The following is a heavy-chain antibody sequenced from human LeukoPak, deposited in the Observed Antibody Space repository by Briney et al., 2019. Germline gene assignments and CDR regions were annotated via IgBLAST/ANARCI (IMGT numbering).Heavy chain of an antibody. CDR2: IIPILGIA. CDR1: GGTFSSYA. D-gene: IGHD1-1*01. CDR3: ARVFEKGTAGSQYYYYYYGMDV. J-gene: IGHJ6*02. Sequence: SVKVSCKASGGTFSSYAISWVRQAPGQGLEWMGRIIPILGIANYAQKFQGRVTITADKSTSTAYMELSSLRSEDTAVYYCARVFEKGTAGSQYYYYYYGMDVWGQGTTVTVSS. V-gene: IGHV1-69*04.